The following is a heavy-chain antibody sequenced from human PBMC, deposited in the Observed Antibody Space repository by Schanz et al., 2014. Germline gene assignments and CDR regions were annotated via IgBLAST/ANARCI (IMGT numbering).Heavy chain of an antibody. D-gene: IGHD5-12*01. J-gene: IGHJ3*02. CDR3: ARGGRGGYPGRAFDI. Sequence: QVQLVESGGGLVKPGGSLRLSCAASGFTFSDYYMNWIRQAPGKGLEWVSYISNSGYTIYYADSVKGRFTISRDNAKTSLYLKMNTRRAEDTAVYSWARGGRGGYPGRAFDIWGQGTMVTASS. CDR2: ISNSGYTI. V-gene: IGHV3-11*01. CDR1: GFTFSDYY.